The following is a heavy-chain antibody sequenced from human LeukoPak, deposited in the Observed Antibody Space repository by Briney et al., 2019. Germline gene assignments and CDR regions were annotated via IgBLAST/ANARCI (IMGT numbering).Heavy chain of an antibody. J-gene: IGHJ4*02. CDR2: IRYDGSNK. CDR1: GFTFSSYG. V-gene: IGHV3-30*02. D-gene: IGHD2-2*01. Sequence: GGSLRLSCAASGFTFSSYGMHWVRQAPGKGLEWVAFIRYDGSNKYYADSVKGRFTISRDNSKNTLYLQMNSLRAEDTAVYYCAKDLVLTSFVPAASVDYWGQGTLVTVSS. CDR3: AKDLVLTSFVPAASVDY.